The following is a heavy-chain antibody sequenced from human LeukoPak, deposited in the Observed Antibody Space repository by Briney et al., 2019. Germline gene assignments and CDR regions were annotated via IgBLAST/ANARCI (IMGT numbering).Heavy chain of an antibody. CDR1: GGSISSSSYN. Sequence: SETLSLTCTVSGGSISSSSYNWGWIRQPPGKGLEWIGSIYYSGSTYYNPSLKSRVTISVDTSKNQFSLKLSSVTAADTAVYYWGSPSTKISSPPGYFQPWGQGPLVTVSS. CDR3: GSPSTKISSPPGYFQP. CDR2: IYYSGST. J-gene: IGHJ1*01. V-gene: IGHV4-39*01. D-gene: IGHD3-3*02.